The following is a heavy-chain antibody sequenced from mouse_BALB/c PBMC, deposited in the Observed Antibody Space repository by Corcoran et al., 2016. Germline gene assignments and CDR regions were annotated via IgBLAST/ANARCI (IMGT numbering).Heavy chain of an antibody. CDR2: IDPANGNT. D-gene: IGHD4-1*01. J-gene: IGHJ1*01. V-gene: IGHV14-3*02. CDR1: VFHIKDTY. CDR3: ANWDWYFDV. Sequence: EEQLQQSGEELVKPGASVKLSCTASVFHIKDTYMHWVKQRPEQGLERMGRIDPANGNTKYDTKFQGKATITADTASNTAYLQLSSMTSEDTSVYYCANWDWYFDVWGAGTTVTVSS.